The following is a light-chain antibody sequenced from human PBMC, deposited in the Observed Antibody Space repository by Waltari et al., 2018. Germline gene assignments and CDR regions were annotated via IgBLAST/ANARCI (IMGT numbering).Light chain of an antibody. CDR3: QQGNSFPPT. CDR1: QGISSW. J-gene: IGKJ1*01. Sequence: EIQLTQSPSSVSASVGDRVTITCRASQGISSWLAWYQQKPGKGPNLLIFGASTLQTGVPSRFSGSGSGTDFTLTISGLHPEDSATYFCQQGNSFPPTFGQGTRVEIK. CDR2: GAS. V-gene: IGKV1-12*01.